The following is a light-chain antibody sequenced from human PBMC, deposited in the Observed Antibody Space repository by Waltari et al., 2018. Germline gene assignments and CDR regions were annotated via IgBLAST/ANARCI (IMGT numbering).Light chain of an antibody. CDR2: EVK. CDR3: SSFTTSTSLLI. CDR1: SNDVGYNY. Sequence: QSALTQPASVSGSPGQSITISCSGSSNDVGYNYVSWYQQRPGKAPQPMVFEVKNRPPGVSSRFSGSRSANTASLTISGLQAEDEADYYCSSFTTSTSLLIFGGGTKVTVL. J-gene: IGLJ2*01. V-gene: IGLV2-14*01.